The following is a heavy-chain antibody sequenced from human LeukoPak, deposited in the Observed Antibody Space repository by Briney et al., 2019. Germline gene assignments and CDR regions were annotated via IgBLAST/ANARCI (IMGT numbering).Heavy chain of an antibody. CDR3: AKGGGRPLDY. Sequence: GGSLRLSCAASGFTLSSYWMHWVRQAPGKGLVWVSRINSDGSSASYADSVKGRFTISRDNAKNTLYLQMNSLRDEDTAVYYCAKGGGRPLDYWGQGTLVTVSS. D-gene: IGHD1-26*01. J-gene: IGHJ4*02. CDR1: GFTLSSYW. CDR2: INSDGSSA. V-gene: IGHV3-74*01.